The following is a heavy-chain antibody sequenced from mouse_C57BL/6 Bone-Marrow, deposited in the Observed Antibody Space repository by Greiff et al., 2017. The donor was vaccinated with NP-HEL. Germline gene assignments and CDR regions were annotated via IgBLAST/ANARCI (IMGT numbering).Heavy chain of an antibody. D-gene: IGHD1-1*01. V-gene: IGHV6-3*01. Sequence: EVHLVESGGGLVQPGGSMKLSCVASGFTFSNYWMNWVRQSPEKGLEWVAQIRLKSDNYATHYAESVKGRFTISRDDSKSSVYLQMNNLRAEDTGIYYCTDYYGSSDYFDYWGQGTTLTVSS. J-gene: IGHJ2*01. CDR2: IRLKSDNYAT. CDR3: TDYYGSSDYFDY. CDR1: GFTFSNYW.